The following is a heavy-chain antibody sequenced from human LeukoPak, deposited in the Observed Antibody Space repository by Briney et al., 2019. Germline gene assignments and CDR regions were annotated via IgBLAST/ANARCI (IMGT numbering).Heavy chain of an antibody. J-gene: IGHJ4*02. V-gene: IGHV4-31*03. Sequence: SETLSLTCTVSGASISSGRYYWSWIRHLPGKDLEWIAYIYYSGSTYYNPSLKSRVTISIDTSNNQFSLNLISVTAADTAVYYCARHRVGDSSGYNYPFDYWGQGTLVTVSS. CDR3: ARHRVGDSSGYNYPFDY. CDR2: IYYSGST. CDR1: GASISSGRYY. D-gene: IGHD3-22*01.